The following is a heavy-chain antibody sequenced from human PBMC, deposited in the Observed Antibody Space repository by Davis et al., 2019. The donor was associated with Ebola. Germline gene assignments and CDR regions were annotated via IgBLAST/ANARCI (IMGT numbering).Heavy chain of an antibody. Sequence: GESLKIPCKASGYSFTSYWIAWLRQMPGQGLEWMGIIYPADSDTKYSPSFQGQVTISADKSISTAYLQWSSLKASDTAMYYCARGLSGDSGGDFWGQGTLVTVSS. D-gene: IGHD7-27*01. V-gene: IGHV5-51*01. J-gene: IGHJ4*02. CDR3: ARGLSGDSGGDF. CDR2: IYPADSDT. CDR1: GYSFTSYW.